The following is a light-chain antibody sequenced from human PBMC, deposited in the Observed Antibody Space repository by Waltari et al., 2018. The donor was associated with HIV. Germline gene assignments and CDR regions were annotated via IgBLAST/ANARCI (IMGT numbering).Light chain of an antibody. CDR3: QSADSSGNYQV. Sequence: SYELTQPPSVSVSPGQTARITCSGDALPNQYAYWYQQKPGQAPVLGIYKDSERPSGIPERFSGSSSGKTVTLTIIGVQAEDEADYYCQSADSSGNYQVFGGGTKLTVL. J-gene: IGLJ3*02. CDR1: ALPNQY. V-gene: IGLV3-25*03. CDR2: KDS.